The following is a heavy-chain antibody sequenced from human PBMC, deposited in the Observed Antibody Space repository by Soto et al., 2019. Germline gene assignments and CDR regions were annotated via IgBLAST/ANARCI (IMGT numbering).Heavy chain of an antibody. Sequence: ASVKVSCKASGYTFTSYGISWVRQALGQGLEWMGWISAYNGNTNYAQKFQGRVTITADESTSTAYMELSSLRSEDTAVYYCARSRGNSPLRYFDYWGQGTLVTVSS. CDR2: ISAYNGNT. CDR1: GYTFTSYG. J-gene: IGHJ4*02. V-gene: IGHV1-18*01. CDR3: ARSRGNSPLRYFDY. D-gene: IGHD2-21*02.